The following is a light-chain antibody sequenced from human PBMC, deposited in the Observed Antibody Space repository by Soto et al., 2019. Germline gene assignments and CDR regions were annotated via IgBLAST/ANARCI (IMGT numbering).Light chain of an antibody. J-gene: IGKJ4*01. CDR1: QAIGND. CDR3: LQHNSFPRA. V-gene: IGKV1-17*01. Sequence: DIQMTQSPSSLSASVGDRVTITCRASQAIGNDLGWYQQKPGKAPNRLIYSASRLQSGVPSRFSGSGSGTEFTLTISSLQPEDFATYYSLQHNSFPRAFGEGTKVEIK. CDR2: SAS.